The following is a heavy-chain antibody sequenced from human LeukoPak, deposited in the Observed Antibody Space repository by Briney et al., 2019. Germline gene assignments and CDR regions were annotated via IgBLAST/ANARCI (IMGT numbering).Heavy chain of an antibody. CDR1: GYSMSSGYY. J-gene: IGHJ5*01. Sequence: PSETLSLTCTVSGYSMSSGYYWGWIRQPPERGLEWIGSMYHTGSTYYNPSLKSRVTMSVDTSKNQFSLKLSSVTAADTAVYYCARDQILRYGSGSYWWFDPWGQGTLVTVSS. CDR3: ARDQILRYGSGSYWWFDP. V-gene: IGHV4-38-2*02. CDR2: MYHTGST. D-gene: IGHD3-10*01.